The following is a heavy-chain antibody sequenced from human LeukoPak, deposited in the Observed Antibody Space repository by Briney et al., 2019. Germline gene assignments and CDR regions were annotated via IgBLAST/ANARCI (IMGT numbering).Heavy chain of an antibody. Sequence: SETLSLTCTVSGGSISSSSYYWGWIRQPPGKGLEWIGSIYYSGSTYYNPSLKSRVTISVDTSKNQFSLKLSSVTAADTAVYYRARLIRGYYYMDVWGKGTTVTVSS. J-gene: IGHJ6*03. V-gene: IGHV4-39*01. CDR1: GGSISSSSYY. CDR3: ARLIRGYYYMDV. D-gene: IGHD2/OR15-2a*01. CDR2: IYYSGST.